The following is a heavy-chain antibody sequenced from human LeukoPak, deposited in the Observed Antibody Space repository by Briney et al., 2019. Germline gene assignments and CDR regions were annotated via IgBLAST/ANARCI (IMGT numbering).Heavy chain of an antibody. Sequence: SETLSLTCTVSGGSISSYYWSWIRQPAGKGLEWIGRIYTSGSTNYNPSLESRVTMSVDTSKNQFSLKLSSVTAADTAVYYCARDLCSGGSCYLRYWGQGTLVTVSS. D-gene: IGHD2-15*01. CDR1: GGSISSYY. CDR2: IYTSGST. CDR3: ARDLCSGGSCYLRY. V-gene: IGHV4-4*07. J-gene: IGHJ4*02.